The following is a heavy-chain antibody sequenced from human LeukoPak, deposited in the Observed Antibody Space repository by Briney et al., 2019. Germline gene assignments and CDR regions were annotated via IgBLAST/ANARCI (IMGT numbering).Heavy chain of an antibody. CDR1: GFTFSSYA. D-gene: IGHD2-15*01. V-gene: IGHV3-30*04. CDR2: ISYDGSNK. Sequence: GRSLRLSCAASGFTFSSYAMHWVRQAPGKGLEWVAVISYDGSNKYYADSVKGRFTISRDNSKNTLYLQMNSLRAEDTAVYYCARTSYSHCSGGSCYSGQNQNWFDPWGQGTLVTVSS. J-gene: IGHJ5*02. CDR3: ARTSYSHCSGGSCYSGQNQNWFDP.